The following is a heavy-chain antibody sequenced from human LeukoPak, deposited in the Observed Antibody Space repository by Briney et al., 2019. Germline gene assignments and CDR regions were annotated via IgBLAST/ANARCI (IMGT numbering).Heavy chain of an antibody. CDR3: AQLITAAGSGN. V-gene: IGHV3-23*01. D-gene: IGHD6-13*01. CDR2: IGGSGGST. CDR1: GLIFSSYG. Sequence: GGSLRLSCAASGLIFSSYGMSWVRQAPGKGLEGVSSIGGSGGSTYYAESVKGRFTISRDNSKNTLYLQMNSLRGEDTAVYYCAQLITAAGSGNWGQGTLVTVSS. J-gene: IGHJ4*02.